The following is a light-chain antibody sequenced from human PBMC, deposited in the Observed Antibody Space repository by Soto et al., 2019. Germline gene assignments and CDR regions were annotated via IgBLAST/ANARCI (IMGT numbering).Light chain of an antibody. V-gene: IGLV2-8*01. Sequence: QSVLTPPPSASGSPGQSVTISCTGTSSDVGDIYVSWYQQHLGKAPKLIIYEVSQRPSGVPDRFSGSKSGNTASLTVSGLQTEDEADYYCSAYAGSNNFVFGSGTKVTVL. CDR3: SAYAGSNNFV. CDR2: EVS. CDR1: SSDVGDIY. J-gene: IGLJ1*01.